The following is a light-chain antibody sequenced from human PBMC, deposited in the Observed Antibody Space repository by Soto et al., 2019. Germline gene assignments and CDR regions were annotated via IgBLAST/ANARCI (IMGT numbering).Light chain of an antibody. Sequence: EIVLTQSPATLSLSPGERATLSCGASQSVISSYLAWYQQKPGLAPRLLIYDASNRATGIPDRFSGSGSGTDFTLTISSLETEDLAVYYCQHRSNWPSWTFGAGTKVDIK. CDR1: QSVISSY. V-gene: IGKV3D-20*02. CDR2: DAS. CDR3: QHRSNWPSWT. J-gene: IGKJ1*01.